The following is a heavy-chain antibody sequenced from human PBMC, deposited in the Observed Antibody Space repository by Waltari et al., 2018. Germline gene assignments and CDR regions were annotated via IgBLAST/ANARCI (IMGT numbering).Heavy chain of an antibody. D-gene: IGHD3-10*01. CDR3: AKDAFGNTYLDY. CDR1: GFNFGNFG. CDR2: VWFAGRQQ. J-gene: IGHJ4*02. Sequence: QVQLVESGGGVVQPGRSLRLSCAASGFNFGNFGMDWVRQAPGKGLGWVAFVWFAGRQQYYADSVSGRFTISRDNSKRVLYLDMGSLRADDTAIYYCAKDAFGNTYLDYWGQGTLVTVSS. V-gene: IGHV3-30*02.